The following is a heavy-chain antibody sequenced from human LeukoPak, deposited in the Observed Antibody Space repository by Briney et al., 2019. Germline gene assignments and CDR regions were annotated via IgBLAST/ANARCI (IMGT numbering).Heavy chain of an antibody. D-gene: IGHD3-3*01. CDR3: ARDLMERWYDFWSGYDP. V-gene: IGHV4-59*01. Sequence: SETLSLTCTVSGGSISSYYWSWIRQPPGEGLEWIGYIYYSGSTNYNPSLKSRVTISVDTSKHQFSLKLSSVTAADTAVYYCARDLMERWYDFWSGYDPWGQGTLATVSS. CDR1: GGSISSYY. J-gene: IGHJ5*02. CDR2: IYYSGST.